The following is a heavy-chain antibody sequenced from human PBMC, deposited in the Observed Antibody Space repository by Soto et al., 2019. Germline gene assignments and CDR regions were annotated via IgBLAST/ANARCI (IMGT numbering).Heavy chain of an antibody. CDR1: GFTFRSYA. V-gene: IGHV3-23*01. CDR2: ISGSGGST. Sequence: EVQLLESGGGLVQPGGSRRLPCAASGFTFRSYAMSWVRKAPGKGLEWVSAISGSGGSTYYADSVKGRFTISRDNSKNTLYLQMNSLRAEDTAVYYCAKPENAVAGISWFDPWGQGTLVTVSS. D-gene: IGHD6-19*01. CDR3: AKPENAVAGISWFDP. J-gene: IGHJ5*02.